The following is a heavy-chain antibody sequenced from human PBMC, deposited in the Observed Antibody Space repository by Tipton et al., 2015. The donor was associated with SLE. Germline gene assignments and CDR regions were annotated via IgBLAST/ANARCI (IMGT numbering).Heavy chain of an antibody. CDR1: GFTFDYFS. D-gene: IGHD1-7*01. Sequence: SLRLSCAASGFTFDYFSMHWVRQPPGKGLEWVSLINRRGDNIYYADSVRGRFTISRDNSKNSLYLQMDSLRPEDTALYYCVKEQRGTRWITFDIWGRGTMVTVSS. V-gene: IGHV3-43*01. J-gene: IGHJ3*02. CDR3: VKEQRGTRWITFDI. CDR2: INRRGDNI.